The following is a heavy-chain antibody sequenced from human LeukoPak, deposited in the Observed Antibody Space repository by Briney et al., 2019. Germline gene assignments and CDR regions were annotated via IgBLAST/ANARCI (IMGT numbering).Heavy chain of an antibody. Sequence: PSETLSLTCAVYGGSFSGYYWSWIRQPPGKGLEWIGEINHSGSTNYNPSLKSRVTISVDTSKNQFSLKLSSVTAADTAVYYCARDLDSRYDYWDQRSQVTVSS. J-gene: IGHJ4*02. CDR2: INHSGST. D-gene: IGHD2-15*01. V-gene: IGHV4-34*01. CDR1: GGSFSGYY. CDR3: ARDLDSRYDY.